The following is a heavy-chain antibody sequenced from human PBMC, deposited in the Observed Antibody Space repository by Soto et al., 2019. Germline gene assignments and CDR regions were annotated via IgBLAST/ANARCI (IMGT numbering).Heavy chain of an antibody. CDR2: IYYSGST. D-gene: IGHD3-3*01. J-gene: IGHJ4*02. V-gene: IGHV4-59*01. Sequence: KPSETLSLTCTVSGGSISSYYWSWIRQPPGKGLEWIGYIYYSGSTNYNPSLKSRVTISVDTSKNQFSLKLSSVTAADTAVYYCASASGYYTDVGFDYWGQGTLVTVSS. CDR1: GGSISSYY. CDR3: ASASGYYTDVGFDY.